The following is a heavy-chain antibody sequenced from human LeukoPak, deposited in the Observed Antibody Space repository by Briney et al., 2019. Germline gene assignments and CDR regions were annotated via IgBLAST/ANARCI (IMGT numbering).Heavy chain of an antibody. CDR3: ARDHYGGKDPFGY. CDR1: GFSFDDYA. J-gene: IGHJ4*02. D-gene: IGHD4-23*01. V-gene: IGHV3-21*01. Sequence: GGTLRLSCGASGFSFDDYAMHWVRQAPGKGLEWVSGISSSSSYIYYADSVKGRFTISRDNAKNSLYLQMNSLRAEDTAVYYCARDHYGGKDPFGYWGQGTLVTVSS. CDR2: ISSSSSYI.